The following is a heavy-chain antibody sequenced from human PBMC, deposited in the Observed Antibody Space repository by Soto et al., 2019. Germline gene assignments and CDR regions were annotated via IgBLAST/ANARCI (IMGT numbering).Heavy chain of an antibody. CDR1: GFTVSSNY. D-gene: IGHD5-12*01. CDR3: ARDSGYIGYAFDC. Sequence: TGGSLRLSCAASGFTVSSNYMGWVRQAPGKGLEWVSVFYSGGSTFYADSVKGRFTMFRDNSKNTLFLQLNSLRAEDTAVYYCARDSGYIGYAFDCWGQGTLVTVSS. V-gene: IGHV3-53*01. CDR2: FYSGGST. J-gene: IGHJ4*02.